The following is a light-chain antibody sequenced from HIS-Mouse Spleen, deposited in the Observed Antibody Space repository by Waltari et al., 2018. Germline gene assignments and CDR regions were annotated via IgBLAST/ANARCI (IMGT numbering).Light chain of an antibody. CDR3: QVWDSSSDHVV. J-gene: IGLJ2*01. CDR1: NTGSKS. Sequence: SYVRTQPPSDPVAPGKAASTTSGGNNTGSKSVDWYQQKPGPAPVLVVYDDSDRPSGIPERFSGSNSGNTATLTISRVEAGDEADYYCQVWDSSSDHVVFGGGTKLTVL. CDR2: DDS. V-gene: IGLV3-21*03.